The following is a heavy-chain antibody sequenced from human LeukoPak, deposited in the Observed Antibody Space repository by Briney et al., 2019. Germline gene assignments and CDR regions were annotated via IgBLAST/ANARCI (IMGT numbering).Heavy chain of an antibody. CDR1: GFTFSSYW. Sequence: GGSLRLSCAASGFTFSSYWVHWVRQAPGKGLVWVSRINSEGSSTTYADSVRGRFTISRDNGKSTLYLHMNSLRAEDTAVYYCARVGGGVVTDYYYYYYMDVWGKGTTVTVSS. D-gene: IGHD3-16*01. CDR3: ARVGGGVVTDYYYYYYMDV. V-gene: IGHV3-74*01. J-gene: IGHJ6*03. CDR2: INSEGSST.